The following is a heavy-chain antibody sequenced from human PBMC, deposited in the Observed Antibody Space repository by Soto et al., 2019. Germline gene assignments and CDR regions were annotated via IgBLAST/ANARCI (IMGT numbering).Heavy chain of an antibody. Sequence: QVQLVESGGGVVQPGRSLRLSCAASGFSFSRYKMHWVRQAPGKGLEWVAVISFDGGTKNYADSVKGRFTISRDNSKNTLSLQMNSLRTDDTAIYYCASGLHAGYSGTYYFDYWGQGTLVTVSS. D-gene: IGHD1-26*01. CDR2: ISFDGGTK. V-gene: IGHV3-30-3*01. CDR3: ASGLHAGYSGTYYFDY. J-gene: IGHJ4*02. CDR1: GFSFSRYK.